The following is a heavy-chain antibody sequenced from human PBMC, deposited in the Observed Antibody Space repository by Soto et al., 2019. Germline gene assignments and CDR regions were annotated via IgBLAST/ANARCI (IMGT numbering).Heavy chain of an antibody. J-gene: IGHJ3*02. D-gene: IGHD3-3*02. Sequence: QAQLVQSGAEMKKPGASVKVSCKATGYTFSAYTMNWVRQAPGQSLEWRGWINAGSGNTKYSQHFQGRVSITRDTSASTVYMELTGLTSEDTAVYYCARDTETLGPRANDALDIWGQGTMVTVSS. CDR2: INAGSGNT. CDR1: GYTFSAYT. V-gene: IGHV1-3*01. CDR3: ARDTETLGPRANDALDI.